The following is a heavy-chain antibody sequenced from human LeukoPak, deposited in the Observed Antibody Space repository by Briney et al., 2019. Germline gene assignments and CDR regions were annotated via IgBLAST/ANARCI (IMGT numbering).Heavy chain of an antibody. CDR1: GGSIRSSYYY. V-gene: IGHV4-39*01. J-gene: IGHJ4*02. CDR2: IYDSGST. D-gene: IGHD3-9*01. CDR3: ARRLTRPERFDS. Sequence: PSETLSLTCTVSGGSIRSSYYYWGWIRQPPGKGLEWIGSIYDSGSTYYNPSLKSRVTISVDTSKNQFSLKLNSVTAADTAVFYCARRLTRPERFDSWGQGTLVTVSS.